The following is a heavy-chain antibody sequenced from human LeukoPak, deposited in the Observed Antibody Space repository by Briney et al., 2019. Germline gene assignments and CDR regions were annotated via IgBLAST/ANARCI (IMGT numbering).Heavy chain of an antibody. Sequence: PGGSLRLSCGASGFIVSCNFMSWVRQAPGKGLEWVSVIYSGGSTYYADSVKGRFTISRDNSKNTLYLQMNSLRDEDTAVYYCAGRVVVIDYDAFDIWGQGTMVTVSS. CDR2: IYSGGST. V-gene: IGHV3-53*01. CDR1: GFIVSCNF. J-gene: IGHJ3*02. D-gene: IGHD3-22*01. CDR3: AGRVVVIDYDAFDI.